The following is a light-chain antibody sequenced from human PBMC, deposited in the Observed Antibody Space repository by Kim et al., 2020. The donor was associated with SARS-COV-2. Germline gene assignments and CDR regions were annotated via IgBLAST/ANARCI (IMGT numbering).Light chain of an antibody. CDR1: SSDVGYYNY. J-gene: IGLJ3*02. CDR3: NSYTSSSTSV. V-gene: IGLV2-14*03. Sequence: QSALTQPASVSGSPGQSITISCTGTSSDVGYYNYVSWYQQHPDKAPKLMIYDVTRRPSGVSDRFSGSKSGNTASLTISGLQAEDEANDYCNSYTSSSTSVFGGGTQLTVL. CDR2: DVT.